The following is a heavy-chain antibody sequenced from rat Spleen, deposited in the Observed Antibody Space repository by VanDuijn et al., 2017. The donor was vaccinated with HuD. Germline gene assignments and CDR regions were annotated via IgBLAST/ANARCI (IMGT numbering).Heavy chain of an antibody. V-gene: IGHV5-20*01. CDR3: TRDYGYNYGVMDA. CDR1: GFTFSDYY. Sequence: EVQLVESGGGLVHPGRSMKLSCVVSGFTFSDYYMAWVRQAPKKGLEWVATISSGGGATYYPDSVKGRFSISRDNVKSTLYLQMNSLRSEDTATYYCTRDYGYNYGVMDAWGQGASVTVSS. D-gene: IGHD1-9*01. J-gene: IGHJ4*01. CDR2: ISSGGGAT.